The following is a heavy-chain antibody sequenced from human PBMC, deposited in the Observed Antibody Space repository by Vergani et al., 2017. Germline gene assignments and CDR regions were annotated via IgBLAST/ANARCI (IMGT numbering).Heavy chain of an antibody. CDR3: ARGRWNYWYFDL. V-gene: IGHV3-20*01. CDR2: INWNGGST. D-gene: IGHD1-1*01. J-gene: IGHJ2*01. CDR1: GFTFDDYG. Sequence: EVQLLESGGGLVQPGGSLRLSCAASGFTFDDYGMSWVRQAPGKGLEWVSGINWNGGSTGYADSVKGRFTISRDNAKNSLYLQMNSLRAEDTALYHCARGRWNYWYFDLWGRGTLVTVSS.